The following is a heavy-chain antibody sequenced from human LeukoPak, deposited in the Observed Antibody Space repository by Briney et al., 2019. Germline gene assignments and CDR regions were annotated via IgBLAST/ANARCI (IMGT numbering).Heavy chain of an antibody. CDR1: GGSISNYY. V-gene: IGHV4-34*01. CDR2: INHSGST. D-gene: IGHD3-16*02. Sequence: SETLSLTCTVSGGSISNYYWSWIRQPPGKGLEWIGEINHSGSTNYNPSLKSRVTISVDTSKNQFSLKLSSVTAADTAVYYCARRAHYDYVWGSYRLDYWGQGTLVTVSS. J-gene: IGHJ4*02. CDR3: ARRAHYDYVWGSYRLDY.